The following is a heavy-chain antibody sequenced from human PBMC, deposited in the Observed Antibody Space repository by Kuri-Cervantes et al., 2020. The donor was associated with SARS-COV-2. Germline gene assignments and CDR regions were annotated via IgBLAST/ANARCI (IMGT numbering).Heavy chain of an antibody. CDR2: INHSGST. V-gene: IGHV4-39*07. D-gene: IGHD3-10*01. CDR3: ARGRIWFGNAFDY. Sequence: SETLSLTCTVSGGSISSGGYYWSWIRQHPGKGLEWIGEINHSGSTNYNPSLKSRVTISVDTSKNQFSLKLSSVTAADTAVYYCARGRIWFGNAFDYWGQGTLVTVSS. CDR1: GGSISSGGYY. J-gene: IGHJ4*02.